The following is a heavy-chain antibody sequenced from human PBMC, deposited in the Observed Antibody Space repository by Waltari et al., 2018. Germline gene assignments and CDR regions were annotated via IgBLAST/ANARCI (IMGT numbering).Heavy chain of an antibody. CDR2: MSGSGGGT. Sequence: EVQLLESGGGLVQPGGSLRLSCAASGFTISSYAMNWVRQAPGKGLGWGAGMSGSGGGTYYADSVKGRFTISRDNSKNTLYLQMNSLRAGDTAVYYCAKDRRYISSWSTVFDIWGQGTMVTVSS. CDR1: GFTISSYA. V-gene: IGHV3-23*01. D-gene: IGHD6-13*01. CDR3: AKDRRYISSWSTVFDI. J-gene: IGHJ3*02.